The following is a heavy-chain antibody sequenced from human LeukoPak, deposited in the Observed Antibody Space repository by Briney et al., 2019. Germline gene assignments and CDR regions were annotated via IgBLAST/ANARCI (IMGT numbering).Heavy chain of an antibody. CDR1: GYTFTSYG. J-gene: IGHJ4*02. D-gene: IGHD2-21*02. CDR2: ISGYNGKT. CDR3: ARFSRSMTVIFDY. Sequence: ASVKVSCEASGYTFTSYGFSWVRQAPGQGLEWMGWISGYNGKTNYAQKFQGRVTMTTDTSTSTAYMELRSLRPDDTAVYYCARFSRSMTVIFDYWGQGTLVTVSS. V-gene: IGHV1-18*01.